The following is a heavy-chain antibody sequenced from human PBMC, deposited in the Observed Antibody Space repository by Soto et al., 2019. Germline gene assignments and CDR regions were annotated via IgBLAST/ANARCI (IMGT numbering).Heavy chain of an antibody. CDR1: GGTFSSYA. V-gene: IGHV1-69*13. Sequence: SVKVSCKASGGTFSSYAISWVRQAPGQGLEWMGGIIPIFGTAFYAQKFQGRVTITAYESTSTAYMELSSLRSEDTAVYYCASSQAYSGSYYKADYYDYRGQVNLVIVSS. CDR3: ASSQAYSGSYYKADYYDY. J-gene: IGHJ4*02. D-gene: IGHD1-26*01. CDR2: IIPIFGTA.